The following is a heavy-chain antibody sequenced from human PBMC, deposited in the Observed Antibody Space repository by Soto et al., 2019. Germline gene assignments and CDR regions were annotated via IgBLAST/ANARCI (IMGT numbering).Heavy chain of an antibody. CDR3: ARGSEESYPGSRIFEF. J-gene: IGHJ4*02. V-gene: IGHV3-23*01. CDR2: ITDDGGDT. D-gene: IGHD3-10*01. CDR1: GFTFGSRA. Sequence: EVQLLDSGGDLVPPGESLKLSCVASGFTFGSRAMSWVRQAPGEGLEWVASITDDGGDTKYADSVRGRFTITRDNSKNTGNLLRSRLRVEDSGLYFCARGSEESYPGSRIFEFWGRGTLVTVSS.